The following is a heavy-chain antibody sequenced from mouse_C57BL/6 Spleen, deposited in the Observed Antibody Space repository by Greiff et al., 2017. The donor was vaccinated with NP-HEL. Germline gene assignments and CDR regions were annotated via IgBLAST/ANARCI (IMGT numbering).Heavy chain of an antibody. Sequence: QVQLKESGAELVRPGTSVKVSCKASGYAFTNYLIEWVKQRPGQGLEWIGVINPGSGGTNYNEKFKGKATLTADKSSSTAYMQLSSLTSEDSAVYFCARNYDGLYFDYWGQGTTLTVSS. CDR3: ARNYDGLYFDY. CDR2: INPGSGGT. CDR1: GYAFTNYL. D-gene: IGHD2-3*01. V-gene: IGHV1-54*01. J-gene: IGHJ2*01.